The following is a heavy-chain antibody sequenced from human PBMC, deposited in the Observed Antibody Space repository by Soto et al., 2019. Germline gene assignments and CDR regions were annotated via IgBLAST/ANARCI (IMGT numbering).Heavy chain of an antibody. CDR2: IYYSGST. J-gene: IGHJ3*02. V-gene: IGHV4-31*03. CDR3: ARSSLTYYDFWSGYSADAFDI. CDR1: GGSISSGGYY. D-gene: IGHD3-3*01. Sequence: QVQLQESGPGLVKPSQTLSLTCTVSGGSISSGGYYWSWIRQHPGKGLEWIGYIYYSGSTYYNPSLKSRVTISVDTSKNQFSLKLSSVTAADTAVYYCARSSLTYYDFWSGYSADAFDIWGQGTMVTVSS.